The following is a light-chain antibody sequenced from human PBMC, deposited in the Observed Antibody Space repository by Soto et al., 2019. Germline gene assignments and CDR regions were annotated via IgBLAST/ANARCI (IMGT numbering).Light chain of an antibody. V-gene: IGLV2-14*01. Sequence: QSVLTQPASVSGSPGQSITISCTGTSSDVGGYNYVSWYQQHPGKAPKLMIYDVSNRPSGVSNRFSGSKSGNTASLTISGLQAEDEADYYCRSYTSSSTIEGDVFGTGNKVTVL. J-gene: IGLJ1*01. CDR2: DVS. CDR3: RSYTSSSTIEGDV. CDR1: SSDVGGYNY.